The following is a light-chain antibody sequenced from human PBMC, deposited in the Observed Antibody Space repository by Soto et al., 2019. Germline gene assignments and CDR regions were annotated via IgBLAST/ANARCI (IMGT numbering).Light chain of an antibody. V-gene: IGLV1-40*01. J-gene: IGLJ2*01. Sequence: QSVLTQPPSVSGAPGQRVTISCTESSSNIGAGYDVHWYQQLPGTAPKLLIHGNTNRPSGVPDRFSGSKSGTSASLAITGLQAEDEADYYCQSYDSSLSGRVVFGGGTQLTVL. CDR1: SSNIGAGYD. CDR3: QSYDSSLSGRVV. CDR2: GNT.